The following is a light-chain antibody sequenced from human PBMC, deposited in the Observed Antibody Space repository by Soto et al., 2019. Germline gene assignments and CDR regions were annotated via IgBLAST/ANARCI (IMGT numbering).Light chain of an antibody. V-gene: IGLV2-14*03. CDR3: SSFTTGVNYV. J-gene: IGLJ1*01. Sequence: QSALTQPASVSGSPGQSITISCTGTSSDVGAYNFVSWYQQHPGKAPKLIIYDVNNRPSEVSNRFSGSKSGNTALLTISGLQAEDEGDYYCSSFTTGVNYVFGIGTKAHRP. CDR2: DVN. CDR1: SSDVGAYNF.